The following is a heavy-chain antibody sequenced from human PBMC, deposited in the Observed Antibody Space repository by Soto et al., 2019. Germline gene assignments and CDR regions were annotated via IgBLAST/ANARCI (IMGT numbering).Heavy chain of an antibody. J-gene: IGHJ3*02. CDR3: AAGAYYDSRGYYLGAFDI. Sequence: GSYAKVSCKASGFTFTSPAVQWLRQARGQRLEWIGWIVVGSGNTNYAQKFQERVTLTRDMSTSTAYMELSSLRSEDTAVYYCAAGAYYDSRGYYLGAFDIW. V-gene: IGHV1-58*01. CDR2: IVVGSGNT. D-gene: IGHD3-22*01. CDR1: GFTFTSPA.